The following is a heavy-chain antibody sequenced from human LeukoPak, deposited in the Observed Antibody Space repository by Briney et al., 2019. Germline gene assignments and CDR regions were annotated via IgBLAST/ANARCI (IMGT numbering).Heavy chain of an antibody. CDR2: INPNSGGT. J-gene: IGHJ4*02. CDR1: GYTFTGYY. D-gene: IGHD5-18*01. V-gene: IGHV1-2*02. Sequence: ASVKVFCKASGYTFTGYYMHWVRQAPGQGLEWMGWINPNSGGTNYAQKFQDRVTMTRDTSISTAYMELSRLRSDDTAVYYCARGLIQLWEGNYWGQGTLVTVSS. CDR3: ARGLIQLWEGNY.